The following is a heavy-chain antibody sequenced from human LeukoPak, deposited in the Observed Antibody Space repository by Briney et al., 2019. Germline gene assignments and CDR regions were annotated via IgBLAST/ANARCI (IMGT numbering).Heavy chain of an antibody. CDR3: ARLRQTGSDIDY. CDR1: GFTFTSST. CDR2: IVVGSGNT. V-gene: IGHV1-58*02. Sequence: SVKVSCKASGFTFTSSTIQWVRQARGQRLEWIGWIVVGSGNTNYAQKFQERVIITRDMSTTTVYMELSSLRSEDTAVYYCARLRQTGSDIDYWGQGTLVSVSS. D-gene: IGHD1-1*01. J-gene: IGHJ4*02.